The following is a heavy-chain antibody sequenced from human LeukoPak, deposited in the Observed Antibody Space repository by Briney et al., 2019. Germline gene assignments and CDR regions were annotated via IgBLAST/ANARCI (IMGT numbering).Heavy chain of an antibody. D-gene: IGHD5-18*01. J-gene: IGHJ4*02. CDR2: ISWNSGSI. CDR1: GFTFSSYA. V-gene: IGHV3-9*01. Sequence: PGGSLRLSCAASGFTFSSYAMHWVRQAPGKGLEWVSGISWNSGSIGYADSVKGRFTISRDNAKNSLYLQMNSLRAEDTALYYCAKASGYSYGPDYYFDYWGQGTLVTVSS. CDR3: AKASGYSYGPDYYFDY.